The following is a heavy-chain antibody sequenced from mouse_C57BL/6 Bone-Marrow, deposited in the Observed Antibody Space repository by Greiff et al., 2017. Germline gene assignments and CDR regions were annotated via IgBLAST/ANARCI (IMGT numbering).Heavy chain of an antibody. CDR3: AREGLLRCGYYFDY. V-gene: IGHV1-59*01. J-gene: IGHJ2*01. Sequence: QVQLQQPGAELVRPGNSVKLSCKASGYTFTSYWMHWVKQRPGQGLEWIGVIDPSDSYTNYNQKFKGKATLTVDTSSSTAYMQLSSLTSEDSAVYYCAREGLLRCGYYFDYWGQGTTLTVSS. D-gene: IGHD1-1*01. CDR1: GYTFTSYW. CDR2: IDPSDSYT.